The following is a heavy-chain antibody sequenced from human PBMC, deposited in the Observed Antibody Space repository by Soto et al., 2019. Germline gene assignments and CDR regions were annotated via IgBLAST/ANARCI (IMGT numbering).Heavy chain of an antibody. CDR2: YGGSGGST. V-gene: IGHV3-23*01. Sequence: DVQLLESGGGSVQRGGSLSLSCAASGFTFSTYGMTWFRQAPGKGLEWVSYGGSGGSTYYADYVKGRFTISRDNAKNTLYLQKNSLRAEDTAEYYCVKFRGRAYHYYDKDVWGNGTTVNVSS. J-gene: IGHJ6*03. D-gene: IGHD3-16*01. CDR3: VKFRGRAYHYYDKDV. CDR1: GFTFSTYG.